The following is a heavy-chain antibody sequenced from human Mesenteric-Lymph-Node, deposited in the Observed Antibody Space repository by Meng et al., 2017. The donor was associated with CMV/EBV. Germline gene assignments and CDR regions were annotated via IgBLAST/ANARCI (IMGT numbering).Heavy chain of an antibody. D-gene: IGHD2-8*01. CDR3: AREMTYCTNGVCYLDY. V-gene: IGHV3-64*01. CDR1: GFTFSDYA. Sequence: GFTFSDYAMSWGRQAPGKGLEYVSAISSNGGSTYYANSVKGRFTISRDNSKNTLYLQMGSLRAEDMAVYYCAREMTYCTNGVCYLDYWGQGTLVTVSS. J-gene: IGHJ4*02. CDR2: ISSNGGST.